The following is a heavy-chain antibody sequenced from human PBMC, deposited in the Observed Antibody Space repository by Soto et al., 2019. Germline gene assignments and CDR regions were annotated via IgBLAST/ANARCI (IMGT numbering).Heavy chain of an antibody. CDR2: ISSSGSTI. Sequence: GGSLRLSCAASGFTFSDYYMSWIRQAPGKGLEWVSYISSSGSTIYYADSVKGRFTISRDNTKNSLYLKMNSLRAEDTAVYYWARDRGSGDNDAFDIWGQGTMVTVSS. V-gene: IGHV3-11*01. CDR3: ARDRGSGDNDAFDI. CDR1: GFTFSDYY. J-gene: IGHJ3*02. D-gene: IGHD3-10*01.